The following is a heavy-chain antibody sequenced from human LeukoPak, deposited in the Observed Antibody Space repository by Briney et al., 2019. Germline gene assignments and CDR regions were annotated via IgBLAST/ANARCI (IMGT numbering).Heavy chain of an antibody. CDR2: ISDNGGRT. V-gene: IGHV3-23*01. D-gene: IGHD1-26*01. CDR1: GFSFRTYA. Sequence: PGGSLRLSCAASGFSFRTYAMSWVRQAPGKGLEWVSAISDNGGRTYYADSVKGRFTISRDNSKNTLFVQMNSLRAEDTAVYYCAKGRIVGATRPFYFDYWGQGTLVTVSS. J-gene: IGHJ4*02. CDR3: AKGRIVGATRPFYFDY.